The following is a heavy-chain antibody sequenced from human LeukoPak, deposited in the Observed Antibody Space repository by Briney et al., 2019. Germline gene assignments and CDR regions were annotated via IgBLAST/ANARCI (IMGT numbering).Heavy chain of an antibody. V-gene: IGHV3-23*01. CDR2: ISIDVDKT. CDR3: AKFSRSYCSSTRCSKYFGY. J-gene: IGHJ4*02. D-gene: IGHD2-2*01. CDR1: GFTFSSSA. Sequence: PGGSLRLSCEASGFTFSSSAMTWVRQAPGKGLEWVSSISIDVDKTYYADSVKGRVTISRDNSKTTLYLQMNSLRAEDTAVYYCAKFSRSYCSSTRCSKYFGYWGQGTLVTVSS.